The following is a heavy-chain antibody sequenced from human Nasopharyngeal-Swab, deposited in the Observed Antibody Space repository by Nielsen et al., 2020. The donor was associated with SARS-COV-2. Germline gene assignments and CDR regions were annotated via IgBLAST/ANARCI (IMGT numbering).Heavy chain of an antibody. CDR2: ISSSSSYI. D-gene: IGHD3-3*01. J-gene: IGHJ6*02. CDR1: GFTFSSYS. CDR3: ARWGSGYYTSQWNLRYYYGMDV. V-gene: IGHV3-21*01. Sequence: GESLKISCAASGFTFSSYSMNWVRQAPGKGLEWVSSISSSSSYIYYADSVKGRFTISRDNSKNSLYLQMNSLRAEDTAVYYCARWGSGYYTSQWNLRYYYGMDVWGQGTTVTVSS.